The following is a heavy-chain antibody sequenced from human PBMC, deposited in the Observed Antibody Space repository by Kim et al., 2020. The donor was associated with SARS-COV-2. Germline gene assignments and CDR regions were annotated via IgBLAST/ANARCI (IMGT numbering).Heavy chain of an antibody. D-gene: IGHD2-2*03. Sequence: DSGKGRFTISRDNSKNTLYLQMNSLRAEDTAVYYCAKDLGIVVGKYYFDYWGQGTLVTVSS. J-gene: IGHJ4*02. CDR3: AKDLGIVVGKYYFDY. V-gene: IGHV3-23*01.